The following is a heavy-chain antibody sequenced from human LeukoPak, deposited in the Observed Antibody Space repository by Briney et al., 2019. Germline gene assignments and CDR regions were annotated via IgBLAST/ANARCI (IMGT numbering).Heavy chain of an antibody. D-gene: IGHD1-26*01. V-gene: IGHV5-51*01. CDR1: GYSFTSYW. CDR3: ARHGKLSASRNCFDP. J-gene: IGHJ5*02. Sequence: PGESLNISCKASGYSFTSYWIVWVRQMPGKGVEWKGVIYPDDFDTRYSPSFQGQVTISADKSISTAFLQWSSLKASDTAIYYCARHGKLSASRNCFDPWGQGTLVTVSS. CDR2: IYPDDFDT.